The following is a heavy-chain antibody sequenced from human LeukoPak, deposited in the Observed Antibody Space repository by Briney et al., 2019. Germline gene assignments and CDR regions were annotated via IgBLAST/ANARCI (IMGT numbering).Heavy chain of an antibody. Sequence: PGGSLRLSCAASGFTFSSYAMNWVRQAPGKGLEWVSSISSSSSYIYYADSVKGRFTISRDNAKNSLYLQMNSLRAEDTAVYYCARADTAMLAYWGQGTLVTVSS. D-gene: IGHD5-18*01. CDR2: ISSSSSYI. J-gene: IGHJ4*02. CDR3: ARADTAMLAY. V-gene: IGHV3-21*01. CDR1: GFTFSSYA.